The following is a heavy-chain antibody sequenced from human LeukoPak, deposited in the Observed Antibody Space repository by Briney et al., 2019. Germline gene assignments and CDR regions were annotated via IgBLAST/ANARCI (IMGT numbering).Heavy chain of an antibody. CDR2: ISYDGSNK. V-gene: IGHV3-30*01. CDR1: GFTFSSYA. Sequence: GRSLRLSCAASGFTFSSYAMHWVRQAPGKGLEWVAVISYDGSNKYYADSVKGRFTIPRDNSKNTLYLQMNSLRAEDTAVYYCARDWLGVNWGYCDYWGQGTLVTVSS. CDR3: ARDWLGVNWGYCDY. D-gene: IGHD7-27*01. J-gene: IGHJ4*02.